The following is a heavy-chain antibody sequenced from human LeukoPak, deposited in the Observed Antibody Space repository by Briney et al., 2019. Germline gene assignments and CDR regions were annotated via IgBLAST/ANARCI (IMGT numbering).Heavy chain of an antibody. V-gene: IGHV4-4*07. CDR2: IYFSGST. Sequence: RSSETLSLTCTVSGGSISSYYWSWIRQPAGKGLEWIGRIYFSGSTNYNPSLKSRVTMSVDTSNNQFSLRLSSVTAADTAVYYCARDGGMFGSGSYLNYWGQGALVTVSS. J-gene: IGHJ4*02. CDR3: ARDGGMFGSGSYLNY. CDR1: GGSISSYY. D-gene: IGHD3-10*01.